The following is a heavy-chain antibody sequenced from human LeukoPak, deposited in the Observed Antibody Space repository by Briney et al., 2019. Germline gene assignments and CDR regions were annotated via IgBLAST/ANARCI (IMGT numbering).Heavy chain of an antibody. V-gene: IGHV4-59*01. J-gene: IGHJ3*02. D-gene: IGHD4-17*01. CDR2: IYYSGST. Sequence: SETLSLICTVSGGSISSYYWSWIRQPPGKGLEWIGYIYYSGSTNYNPSLKSRVTISVDTSKNQFSLKLSSVTAADTAVYYCARDNGDDTGDAFDIWGQGTMVTVSS. CDR3: ARDNGDDTGDAFDI. CDR1: GGSISSYY.